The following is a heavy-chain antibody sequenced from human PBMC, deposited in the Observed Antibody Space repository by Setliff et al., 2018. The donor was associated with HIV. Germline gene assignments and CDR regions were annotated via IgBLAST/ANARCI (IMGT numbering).Heavy chain of an antibody. D-gene: IGHD3-3*01. Sequence: PGESLKISCKGSGYSFTTYWIGWVRQMPGKGLEWMGIIYPYDSDTRYNPSFQGHVTISADKSISTAYVQWSGPKASDTAIYYCARRPYYDSWSGHQAFDVWGQGTMVTVSS. CDR2: IYPYDSDT. J-gene: IGHJ3*01. V-gene: IGHV5-51*01. CDR3: ARRPYYDSWSGHQAFDV. CDR1: GYSFTTYW.